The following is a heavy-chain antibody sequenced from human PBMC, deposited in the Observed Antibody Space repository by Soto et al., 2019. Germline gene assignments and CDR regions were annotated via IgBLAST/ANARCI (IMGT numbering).Heavy chain of an antibody. V-gene: IGHV4-59*01. J-gene: IGHJ6*02. D-gene: IGHD2-21*02. CDR2: MYNTGST. CDR1: GGSISSYY. CDR3: ARDLWGYCGADCYPLDV. Sequence: QVRLQESGPGLVKPSETLSLTCTVSGGSISSYYWSWIRQPPGKGLEWIGYMYNTGSTIYNPSLNSRVTISVDTSKNQFSPKLNSVTAPDTAVYYCARDLWGYCGADCYPLDVWGQGTTVTVSS.